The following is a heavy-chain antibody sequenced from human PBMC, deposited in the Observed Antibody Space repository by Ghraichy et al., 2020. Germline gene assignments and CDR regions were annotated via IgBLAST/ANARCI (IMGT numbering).Heavy chain of an antibody. CDR3: ARHGSGDDYNLVY. D-gene: IGHD5-24*01. CDR1: GFTVSSNY. J-gene: IGHJ4*02. CDR2: IYSGGST. Sequence: LSLTCAASGFTVSSNYVSWVRQAPGKGLEWVSIIYSGGSTYYADSVKGRFTISRDNSKNSLYLQMNSLRAEDTAVYYCARHGSGDDYNLVYWGQGTLGTVSS. V-gene: IGHV3-53*01.